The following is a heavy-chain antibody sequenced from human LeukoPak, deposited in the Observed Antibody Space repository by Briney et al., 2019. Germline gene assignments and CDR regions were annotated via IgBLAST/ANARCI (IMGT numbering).Heavy chain of an antibody. D-gene: IGHD3-16*02. J-gene: IGHJ4*02. CDR2: IIPILGIA. V-gene: IGHV1-69*04. CDR3: ARDQAFYDYVWGSYRDFDY. CDR1: GGTFISYA. Sequence: GASVKVSCKASGGTFISYAISWVRQAPGQGVEWMGRIIPILGIANYAQKFQGRVTITADKSTSTAYMELSSLRSEDTAVYYCARDQAFYDYVWGSYRDFDYWGQGTLVTVSS.